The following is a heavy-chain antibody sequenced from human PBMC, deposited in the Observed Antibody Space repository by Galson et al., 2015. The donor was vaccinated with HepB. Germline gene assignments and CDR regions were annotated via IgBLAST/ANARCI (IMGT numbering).Heavy chain of an antibody. CDR3: AKAAGYYSYYGLDV. J-gene: IGHJ6*02. V-gene: IGHV3-23*01. CDR2: ISSSGAVI. Sequence: SLRLSCAASQFTFSSYAMSWVRQAPGKGLEWVSVISSSGAVIYYADSVRGRFTISRDNSKNTLYLQMNSLRAEDTALYYCAKAAGYYSYYGLDVWGQGTTVTV. CDR1: QFTFSSYA. D-gene: IGHD6-13*01.